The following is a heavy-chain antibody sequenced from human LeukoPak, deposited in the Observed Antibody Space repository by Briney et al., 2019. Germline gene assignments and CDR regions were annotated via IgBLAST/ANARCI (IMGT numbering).Heavy chain of an antibody. J-gene: IGHJ6*03. CDR1: GYSISSGYY. CDR3: ASYGSGSCSLYYYYYYMDV. D-gene: IGHD3-10*01. Sequence: SETLSLTCTVSGYSISSGYYWGWIRQPPGKGLEWIGSIYHSGSTYYNPSLKSRVTISVDTSKNQFSLKLSSVTAADTAVYYCASYGSGSCSLYYYYYYMDVWGKGTTVTVSS. CDR2: IYHSGST. V-gene: IGHV4-38-2*02.